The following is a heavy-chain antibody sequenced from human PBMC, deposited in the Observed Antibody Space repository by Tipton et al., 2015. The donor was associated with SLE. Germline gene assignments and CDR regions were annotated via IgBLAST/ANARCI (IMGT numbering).Heavy chain of an antibody. Sequence: SLRLSCTASGFTFGDYAMSWFRQAPGKGLEWVGFIRSKVYGGTTEYAASVKGRFTISRDDSKSIAYLQMNSLKTEDTAVYYCARDRVPLSSGYDAFDIWGQGTMVTVSS. J-gene: IGHJ3*02. V-gene: IGHV3-49*03. CDR3: ARDRVPLSSGYDAFDI. CDR2: IRSKVYGGTT. CDR1: GFTFGDYA. D-gene: IGHD6-13*01.